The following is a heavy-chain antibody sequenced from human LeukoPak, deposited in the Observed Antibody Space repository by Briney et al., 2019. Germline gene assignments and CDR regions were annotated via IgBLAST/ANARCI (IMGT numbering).Heavy chain of an antibody. D-gene: IGHD2-15*01. J-gene: IGHJ4*02. CDR1: GDSIDTYY. Sequence: SETLSLTCTVSGDSIDTYYWSWIRQPPGKGLEYIGYIYYSGITNYNPSLKSRVTISVDTSKNQFSLKLTSVTAADTAVYYCARRAYCSGGSCYCFDYWGQGTLVTVSS. CDR3: ARRAYCSGGSCYCFDY. CDR2: IYYSGIT. V-gene: IGHV4-59*08.